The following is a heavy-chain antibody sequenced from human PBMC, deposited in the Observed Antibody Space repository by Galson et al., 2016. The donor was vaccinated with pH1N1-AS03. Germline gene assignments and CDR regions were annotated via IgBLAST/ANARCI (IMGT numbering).Heavy chain of an antibody. D-gene: IGHD4-17*01. Sequence: SLRLSCAASGFTFSSYAMSWVRQAPGKGLEWVSAISGRGDSTYYADSVKGRFTISRDNSKNTLYLQMNSLRAEDTAVYYCAKDKSYGDYPSWFDRWGQGTLVTVSS. CDR3: AKDKSYGDYPSWFDR. CDR2: ISGRGDST. J-gene: IGHJ5*02. V-gene: IGHV3-23*01. CDR1: GFTFSSYA.